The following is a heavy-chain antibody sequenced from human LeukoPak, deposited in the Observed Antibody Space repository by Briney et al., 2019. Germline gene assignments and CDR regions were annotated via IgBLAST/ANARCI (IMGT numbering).Heavy chain of an antibody. CDR3: SVDYGDYEYFQH. D-gene: IGHD4-17*01. CDR1: GFTFSSYS. J-gene: IGHJ1*01. Sequence: GGSLRLSCAASGFTFSSYSMNWVRQAPGKGLEWVPSISSSSSYIYYADSVKGRFTISRDNAKNSLYLQMNGLRAEDTAVYYCSVDYGDYEYFQHWGQGTLVTVSS. CDR2: ISSSSSYI. V-gene: IGHV3-21*01.